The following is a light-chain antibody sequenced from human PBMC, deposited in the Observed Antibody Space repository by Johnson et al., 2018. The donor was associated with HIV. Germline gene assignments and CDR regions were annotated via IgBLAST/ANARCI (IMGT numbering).Light chain of an antibody. CDR1: SSNIGNNY. J-gene: IGLJ1*01. Sequence: QSVLTQPPSVSAAPGQKVTISCSGSSSNIGNNYVSWYQQLPGTAPKLLIYDNNKRPAGIPDRFSGSKYGTSVTLGITGLQTGDEADYYCGTWDSSLRGVFGTGTKVTVL. V-gene: IGLV1-51*01. CDR3: GTWDSSLRGV. CDR2: DNN.